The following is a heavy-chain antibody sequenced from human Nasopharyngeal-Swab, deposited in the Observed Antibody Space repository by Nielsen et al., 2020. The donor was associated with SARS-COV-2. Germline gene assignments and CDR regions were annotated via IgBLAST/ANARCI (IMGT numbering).Heavy chain of an antibody. Sequence: GESLKISCAASGFTFSSYAMSWVRQAPGKGLEWVSAISGSGGSTYYADSVKGRFTISRDNAKNSLYLQMNSLRAEDTAVYYCARDYYYDSSGYYPWFDPWGQGTLVTVSS. J-gene: IGHJ5*02. CDR2: ISGSGGST. D-gene: IGHD3-22*01. CDR3: ARDYYYDSSGYYPWFDP. CDR1: GFTFSSYA. V-gene: IGHV3-23*01.